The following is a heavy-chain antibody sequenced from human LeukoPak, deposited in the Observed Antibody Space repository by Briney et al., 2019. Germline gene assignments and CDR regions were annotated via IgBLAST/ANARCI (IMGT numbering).Heavy chain of an antibody. CDR3: ARYMSAAGYFDY. V-gene: IGHV4-39*07. D-gene: IGHD6-13*01. J-gene: IGHJ4*02. CDR2: IYYSGTA. Sequence: SETLSLTCTVSGGSISNNNYHWGWIRQPPGKGLEWIGSIYYSGTAYYNPSLKSRVTKSVDTSKNQFSLNVRSVTAADTAVYFCARYMSAAGYFDYWGQGTLVTVSS. CDR1: GGSISNNNYH.